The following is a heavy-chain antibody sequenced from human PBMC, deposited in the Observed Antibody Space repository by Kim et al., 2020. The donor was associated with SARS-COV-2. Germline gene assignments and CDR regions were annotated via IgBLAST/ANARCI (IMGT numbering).Heavy chain of an antibody. V-gene: IGHV3-21*01. Sequence: GGSLRLSCAASGFSFETYAMTWVRQAPGKGLEWVSAMNVVGTYTYYADSVKGRFTISRDNARNLLFLQMNSLRAEDTAVYYCARKGDGRLATDGLDFDSWGQGTLVTVSS. CDR3: ARKGDGRLATDGLDFDS. CDR2: MNVVGTYT. CDR1: GFSFETYA. J-gene: IGHJ4*02. D-gene: IGHD6-13*01.